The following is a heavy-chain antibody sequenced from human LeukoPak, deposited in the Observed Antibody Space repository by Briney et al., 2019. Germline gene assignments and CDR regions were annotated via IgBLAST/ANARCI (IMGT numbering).Heavy chain of an antibody. CDR3: ARKQLAARAYYFDY. D-gene: IGHD6-6*01. Sequence: SVKVSCKASGGTFSSYAISWVRQAPGQGLEWMGGIIPIFGTANYAQKFQGRVTITADESTSTAYMEPSSLRSEDTAVYYCARKQLAARAYYFDYWGQGTLVTVSS. CDR1: GGTFSSYA. CDR2: IIPIFGTA. J-gene: IGHJ4*02. V-gene: IGHV1-69*13.